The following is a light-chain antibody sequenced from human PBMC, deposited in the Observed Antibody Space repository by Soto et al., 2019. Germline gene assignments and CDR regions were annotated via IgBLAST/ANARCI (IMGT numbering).Light chain of an antibody. V-gene: IGKV3D-15*01. CDR2: DAS. J-gene: IGKJ1*01. CDR1: QSVGSK. Sequence: EVVVTQSPATLSVSAGERVTLSCRASQSVGSKVAWYQQKPGQAPRLLIYDASNRATGIPARFSGSGSGTDFTLTISSLEPEDIAVYYCQQYNNWPPWTFGQGTKVDIK. CDR3: QQYNNWPPWT.